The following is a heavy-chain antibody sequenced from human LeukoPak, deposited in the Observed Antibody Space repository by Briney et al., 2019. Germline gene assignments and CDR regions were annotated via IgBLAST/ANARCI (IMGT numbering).Heavy chain of an antibody. CDR3: ARDSKVTGTSFDS. CDR2: MNVDSGGT. D-gene: IGHD2-21*02. Sequence: GASVKVSCKASGYTFTGYYMHWVRQAPGQGLEWMGWMNVDSGGTKYAQKFQGRVTMTRDTSVSTAFMDLTRLTSDDTAVYYCARDSKVTGTSFDSWGQGTLVIVSS. J-gene: IGHJ4*02. V-gene: IGHV1-2*02. CDR1: GYTFTGYY.